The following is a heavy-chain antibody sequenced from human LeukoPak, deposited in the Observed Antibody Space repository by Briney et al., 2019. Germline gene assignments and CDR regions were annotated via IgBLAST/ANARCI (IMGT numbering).Heavy chain of an antibody. J-gene: IGHJ5*02. Sequence: GESLKISCAASGFTFSSYSMNWVRQAPGKRLEWVSSISSSSSYIHYADSVKGRFTISRDNAKNSLCLQMNSLRAEDTAVYYCARASPEYSNYGEDNWFDPWGQGTLVTVSS. CDR2: ISSSSSYI. V-gene: IGHV3-21*01. D-gene: IGHD4-11*01. CDR3: ARASPEYSNYGEDNWFDP. CDR1: GFTFSSYS.